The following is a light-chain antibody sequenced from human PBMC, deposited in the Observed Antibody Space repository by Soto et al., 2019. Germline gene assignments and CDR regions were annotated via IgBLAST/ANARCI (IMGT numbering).Light chain of an antibody. Sequence: IVLTQSPVTLSLSLGERATLSCRASQSVSSSYLAWYQQKPGQAPRLLIYDASNRATGIPARFSGSGSGTDFTLTISRLEPEDFVVYYCQQYGSSPRTFGQGTKVDIK. V-gene: IGKV3-20*01. J-gene: IGKJ1*01. CDR2: DAS. CDR3: QQYGSSPRT. CDR1: QSVSSSY.